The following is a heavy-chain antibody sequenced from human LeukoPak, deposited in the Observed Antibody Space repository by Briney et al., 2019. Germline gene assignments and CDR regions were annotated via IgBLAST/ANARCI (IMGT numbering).Heavy chain of an antibody. CDR1: GGSFGGYY. CDR2: INHSGST. Sequence: PSETLSLTCAVYGGSFGGYYWSWIRQPPGKGLEWIGEINHSGSTNYNPSLKSRVTISVDTSKNQFSLKLSSVTAADTAVYYCAKRCSGGSCYEDYWGQGTLVTVSS. V-gene: IGHV4-34*01. D-gene: IGHD2-15*01. J-gene: IGHJ4*02. CDR3: AKRCSGGSCYEDY.